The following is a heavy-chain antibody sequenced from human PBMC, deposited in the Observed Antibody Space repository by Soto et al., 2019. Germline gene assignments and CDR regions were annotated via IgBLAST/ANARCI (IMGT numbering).Heavy chain of an antibody. CDR2: IYWNDDK. V-gene: IGHV2-5*01. J-gene: IGHJ4*02. D-gene: IGHD2-15*01. Sequence: QITLKESGPTLVKPTQTLTLTCTFSGFSLSTSGVGVGWIRQPPGKALEWLALIYWNDDKRYSPSLKSRLTITKDTSKNQVVLTMTNMDPVDTATYYCAHAVLGYCSGGSCQKTGFFDYWGQGTLVTVSS. CDR3: AHAVLGYCSGGSCQKTGFFDY. CDR1: GFSLSTSGVG.